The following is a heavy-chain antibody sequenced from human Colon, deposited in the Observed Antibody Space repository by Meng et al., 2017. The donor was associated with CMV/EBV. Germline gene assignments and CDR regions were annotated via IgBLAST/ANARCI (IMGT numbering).Heavy chain of an antibody. CDR1: GFPVSSKY. V-gene: IGHV3-53*01. D-gene: IGHD3-16*01. Sequence: VGLGGGLVQPGGSLGLPCAASGFPVSSKYMSWVRQAPGKGLEWVSVIYIDDSTYYADSVEGRFTISRDNSRNTVYLQMNSLRAEDTAVYYCARDSPHAWDWGQGTLVTVSS. J-gene: IGHJ4*02. CDR2: IYIDDST. CDR3: ARDSPHAWD.